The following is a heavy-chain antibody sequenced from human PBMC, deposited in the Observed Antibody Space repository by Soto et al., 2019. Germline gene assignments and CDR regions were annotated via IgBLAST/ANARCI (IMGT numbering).Heavy chain of an antibody. CDR2: INHSGST. J-gene: IGHJ4*02. D-gene: IGHD3-9*01. V-gene: IGHV4-34*01. CDR3: AREHILTGYPDY. Sequence: TSETLSLTCAVYGGSFSGYYWSWIRQPPGKGLEWIGEINHSGSTNYNPSLKSRVTISVDTSKNQFSLKLSSVTAADTAVYYCAREHILTGYPDYWGQGTLVTVSS. CDR1: GGSFSGYY.